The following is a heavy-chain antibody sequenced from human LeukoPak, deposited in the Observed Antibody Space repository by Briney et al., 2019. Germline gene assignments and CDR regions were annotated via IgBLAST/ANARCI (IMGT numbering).Heavy chain of an antibody. CDR2: ISGSGGST. Sequence: GGSLRLSCAASGFTFSSYAMSWVRQAPGKGLEWVSAISGSGGSTYCADSVKGRFTISRDNSKNTLYPQMNSLRAEDTAVYYCAKAPKPYYYDSSGYYYLGYWGQGTLVTVSS. V-gene: IGHV3-23*01. CDR3: AKAPKPYYYDSSGYYYLGY. D-gene: IGHD3-22*01. J-gene: IGHJ4*02. CDR1: GFTFSSYA.